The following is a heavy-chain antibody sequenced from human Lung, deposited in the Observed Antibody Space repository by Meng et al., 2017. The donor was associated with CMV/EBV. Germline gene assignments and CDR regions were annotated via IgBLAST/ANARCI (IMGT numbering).Heavy chain of an antibody. CDR1: GYTFTAHY. V-gene: IGHV1-2*02. J-gene: IGHJ4*02. CDR2: IHPRRGNT. Sequence: ASVXVSCKASGYTFTAHYSHWVRQAPGQGLEWMGWIHPRRGNTNYAQQFQGRVTLTRDTSINTGYMELTRLTSDDTAVYYCARDNNWGPDYWGQGTLVTVSS. D-gene: IGHD7-27*01. CDR3: ARDNNWGPDY.